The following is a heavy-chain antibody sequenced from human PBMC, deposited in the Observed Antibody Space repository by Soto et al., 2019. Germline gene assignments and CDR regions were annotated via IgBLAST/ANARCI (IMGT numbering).Heavy chain of an antibody. V-gene: IGHV3-30-3*01. D-gene: IGHD3-22*01. CDR2: ISYDGSNK. J-gene: IGHJ4*02. CDR1: GFSFSSYA. Sequence: PGGSLRLSCVVSGFSFSSYAMHWVRQAPGKGLEWVAVISYDGSNKYYADSVKGRFTISRDNSKNTLYLQMNSLRAEDTAVYYCARDTWLLLPCDYWGQGTLVTVSS. CDR3: ARDTWLLLPCDY.